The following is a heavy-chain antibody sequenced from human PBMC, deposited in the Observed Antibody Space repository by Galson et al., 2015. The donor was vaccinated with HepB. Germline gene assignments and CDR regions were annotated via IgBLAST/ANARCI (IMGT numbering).Heavy chain of an antibody. Sequence: SVKVSCKASGYTFTSYYMHWVRQAPGQGLEWMGIINPSGGSTSYAQKLQGRVTIARDTSTSTVYMELSSLRSEDTAVYYCARGAEYGDYGIDAFDIWGQGTMVTVSS. V-gene: IGHV1-46*04. CDR1: GYTFTSYY. CDR2: INPSGGST. CDR3: ARGAEYGDYGIDAFDI. J-gene: IGHJ3*02. D-gene: IGHD4-17*01.